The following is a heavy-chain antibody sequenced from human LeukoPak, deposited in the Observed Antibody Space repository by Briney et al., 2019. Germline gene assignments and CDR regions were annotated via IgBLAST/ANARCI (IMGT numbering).Heavy chain of an antibody. J-gene: IGHJ4*02. Sequence: ASVKVSCKVSGYTLTELSMHWVRQAPGKGLEWMGGFDPEDGETVYAQKFQGRVTMTEDTSTDTAYMELSSLRSEDTAVYYCARVQTSYSSGWYNFDYWGQGTLVTVSS. CDR2: FDPEDGET. D-gene: IGHD6-19*01. V-gene: IGHV1-24*01. CDR3: ARVQTSYSSGWYNFDY. CDR1: GYTLTELS.